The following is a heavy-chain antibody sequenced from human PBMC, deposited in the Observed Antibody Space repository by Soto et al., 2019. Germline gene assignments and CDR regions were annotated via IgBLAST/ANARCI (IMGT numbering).Heavy chain of an antibody. CDR1: GFTFSSYA. CDR2: ISGSGGST. Sequence: EVQLLESGGGLVQPGGSLRLSCAASGFTFSSYAMSWVRQAPGKGLEWVSAISGSGGSTYYADSVKGRFTISRDNSKNTLYLQMNNMRAEDTAVYYCAKDPGYCSGGSCDAFDIWGQGTMVTVSS. CDR3: AKDPGYCSGGSCDAFDI. D-gene: IGHD2-15*01. V-gene: IGHV3-23*01. J-gene: IGHJ3*02.